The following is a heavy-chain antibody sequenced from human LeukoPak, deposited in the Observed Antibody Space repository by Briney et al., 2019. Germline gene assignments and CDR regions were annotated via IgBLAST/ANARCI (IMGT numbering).Heavy chain of an antibody. D-gene: IGHD6-13*01. CDR3: ARGPHSSSSGYDFDY. J-gene: IGHJ4*02. Sequence: SETLSLTCAVYGGSFSGYYWSWIRQPPGKGLEWIGYIYYSGSTNYNPSLKSRVTISVDTSKNQFSLKLSSVTAADTAVYYCARGPHSSSSGYDFDYWGQGTLVTVSS. CDR2: IYYSGST. V-gene: IGHV4-59*01. CDR1: GGSFSGYY.